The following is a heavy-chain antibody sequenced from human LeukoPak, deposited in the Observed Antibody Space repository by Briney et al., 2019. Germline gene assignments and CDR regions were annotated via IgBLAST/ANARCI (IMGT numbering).Heavy chain of an antibody. CDR2: FDPEDGET. Sequence: ASVKVSCKVSGYTLTELSMHWVRQAPGKGLEWMGGFDPEDGETIYAQKFQGRVTMTEDTSTDTAYMELSSLRSEDTAVYYCARDPNSRDCSGTNCHFDYWGQGTLVTVSS. D-gene: IGHD2-2*01. V-gene: IGHV1-24*01. CDR3: ARDPNSRDCSGTNCHFDY. J-gene: IGHJ4*02. CDR1: GYTLTELS.